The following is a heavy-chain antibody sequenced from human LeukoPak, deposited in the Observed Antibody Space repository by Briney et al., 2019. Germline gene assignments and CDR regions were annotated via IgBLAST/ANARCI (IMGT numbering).Heavy chain of an antibody. CDR2: INSDGSST. V-gene: IGHV3-74*01. Sequence: QAGGSLRLSCTASGFTFSSYWMHWVRQAPGKGLVWVSRINSDGSSTSYADSVKGRFTISRDNAKNTLYLQMNSLRAEDTAVYYCATELPAARLDSKDYWGQGTLVTVSS. D-gene: IGHD2-2*01. CDR3: ATELPAARLDSKDY. CDR1: GFTFSSYW. J-gene: IGHJ4*02.